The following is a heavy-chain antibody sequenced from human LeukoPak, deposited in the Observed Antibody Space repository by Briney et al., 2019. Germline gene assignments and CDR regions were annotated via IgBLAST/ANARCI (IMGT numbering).Heavy chain of an antibody. J-gene: IGHJ4*02. Sequence: GGSLRLSCAASGFTFSSYAMSWVRQAPGKGLEWVSFISGSGGSTYYADSVKGRFTISRDNSKNTLYLQMNSLIAEDTAVYYCAKDTEPYDSSYFDYWGQGTLVTVSS. CDR3: AKDTEPYDSSYFDY. CDR1: GFTFSSYA. V-gene: IGHV3-23*01. CDR2: ISGSGGST. D-gene: IGHD3-22*01.